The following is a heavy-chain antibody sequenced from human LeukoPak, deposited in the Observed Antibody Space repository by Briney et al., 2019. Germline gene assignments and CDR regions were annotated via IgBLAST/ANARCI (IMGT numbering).Heavy chain of an antibody. J-gene: IGHJ5*02. CDR2: IYYSGST. V-gene: IGHV4-30-4*08. D-gene: IGHD3-16*02. CDR3: ARCYYDYVWGSYRPNWFDP. Sequence: SETLSLTCTVSGGSISSGDYYWSWIRQPPGKGLEWIGYIYYSGSTYYNPSLKSRVTISVDTSKNQFSLKLSSVTAADTAEYYCARCYYDYVWGSYRPNWFDPWGQGTLVTVSS. CDR1: GGSISSGDYY.